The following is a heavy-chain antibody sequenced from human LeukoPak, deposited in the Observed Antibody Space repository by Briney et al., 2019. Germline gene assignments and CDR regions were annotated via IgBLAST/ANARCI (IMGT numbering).Heavy chain of an antibody. V-gene: IGHV1-46*01. D-gene: IGHD2-2*01. CDR2: INPSGGSA. J-gene: IGHJ4*02. Sequence: ASVKVSCKASGYTFTNYYIHWVRQAPGQGLEWMGIINPSGGSASYAQKFQGRVTMTRDTSTSTVYMDLSSLRSEDTAVYYCARAAVVPAAMFDYWGQGTLVTVSS. CDR3: ARAAVVPAAMFDY. CDR1: GYTFTNYY.